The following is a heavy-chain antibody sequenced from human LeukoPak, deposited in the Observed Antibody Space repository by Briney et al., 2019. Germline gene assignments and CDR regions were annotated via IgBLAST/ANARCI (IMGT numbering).Heavy chain of an antibody. CDR1: GYSISSGYY. V-gene: IGHV4-38-2*02. J-gene: IGHJ4*02. CDR3: ARDGGGVYFDY. Sequence: SETLSLTCTVSGYSISSGYYWGWIRQPPGKGLEWIGSIYHSGSTYYNPSLKSRVTISVGTSKNQFSLKLSSVTAADTAVYYCARDGGGVYFDYWGQGTLVTVSS. D-gene: IGHD3-10*01. CDR2: IYHSGST.